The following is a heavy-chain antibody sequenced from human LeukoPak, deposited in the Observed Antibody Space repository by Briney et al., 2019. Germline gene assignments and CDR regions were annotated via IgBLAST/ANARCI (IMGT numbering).Heavy chain of an antibody. Sequence: GGSLRLSCAASGFTFSSYPMSWVRQAPGKGLEWVSAISGSGGSTYYADSVKGRFTNSRDNSKNTLYLQMNSLRAEDTAVYYCAKDQFSSGLNWFDPWGQGTLVTVSS. V-gene: IGHV3-23*01. CDR2: ISGSGGST. CDR1: GFTFSSYP. J-gene: IGHJ5*02. CDR3: AKDQFSSGLNWFDP. D-gene: IGHD6-19*01.